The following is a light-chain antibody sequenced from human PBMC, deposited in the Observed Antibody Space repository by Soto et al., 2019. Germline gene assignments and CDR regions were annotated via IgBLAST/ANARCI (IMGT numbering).Light chain of an antibody. Sequence: DIQMTQSPSTLSASVGDRVTITCRASQSISSWLAWYQQKPGKAPKLLIYDASSLESGVPSRFSGSGSGTEFTLTSSSLQPDDFATYYCQQYNSYSAETFGQGTKVEIK. J-gene: IGKJ1*01. CDR1: QSISSW. CDR2: DAS. V-gene: IGKV1-5*01. CDR3: QQYNSYSAET.